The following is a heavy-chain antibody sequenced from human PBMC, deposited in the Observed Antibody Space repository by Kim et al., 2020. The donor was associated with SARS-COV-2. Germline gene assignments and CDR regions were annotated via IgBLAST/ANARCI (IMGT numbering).Heavy chain of an antibody. Sequence: TSYIPALKSRVTISVDTSKNTFSLKLSSVAAADTAVYYCARAPHHNWFDPWGQGTLVTVSS. CDR3: ARAPHHNWFDP. J-gene: IGHJ5*02. CDR2: T. V-gene: IGHV4-31*02.